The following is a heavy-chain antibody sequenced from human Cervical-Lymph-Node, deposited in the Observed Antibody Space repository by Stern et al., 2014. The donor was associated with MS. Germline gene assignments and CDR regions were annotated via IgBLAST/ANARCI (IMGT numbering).Heavy chain of an antibody. CDR2: ISGNSADI. Sequence: EVQLVESGGDLVQPGGSLGLSCAASGFSFDDYDMHWVRQAPGKGLEWGSRISGNSADIAYADSVKGRFTISRDNGKKSLHLQMDSLRLEDTALYYCAKDTLYSLDGFDLWGQGTLVTVSS. J-gene: IGHJ3*01. V-gene: IGHV3-9*01. D-gene: IGHD3-16*01. CDR3: AKDTLYSLDGFDL. CDR1: GFSFDDYD.